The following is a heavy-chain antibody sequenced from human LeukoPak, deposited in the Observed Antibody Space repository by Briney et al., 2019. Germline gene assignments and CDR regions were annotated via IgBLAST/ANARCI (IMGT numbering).Heavy chain of an antibody. Sequence: SETLSLTCTVSGGSISSYYWSWIRQPPGKGLEWIGYIYYSGSTNYNPSLKSRVTISVDTSKNQFSLKLSSVTAADTAVYYCARELYCSSTSCHGVWFDPWGQGTLSPSPQ. J-gene: IGHJ5*02. CDR2: IYYSGST. CDR3: ARELYCSSTSCHGVWFDP. D-gene: IGHD2-2*01. CDR1: GGSISSYY. V-gene: IGHV4-59*01.